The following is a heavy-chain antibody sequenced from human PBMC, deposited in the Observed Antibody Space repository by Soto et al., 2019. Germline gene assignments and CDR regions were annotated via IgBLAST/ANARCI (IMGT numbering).Heavy chain of an antibody. CDR3: ARDNLGTGYYRSRSS. V-gene: IGHV4-4*02. Sequence: SETLSLTCAVSGGSISSSNWWTWVRQPPGKGLEWIGEIYYSGSTNYNPSLKSRVTMSVDTCKTQFSLKLSSVTAADTAVYYCARDNLGTGYYRSRSSWGQGILVTVSS. CDR2: IYYSGST. J-gene: IGHJ5*02. D-gene: IGHD3-9*01. CDR1: GGSISSSNW.